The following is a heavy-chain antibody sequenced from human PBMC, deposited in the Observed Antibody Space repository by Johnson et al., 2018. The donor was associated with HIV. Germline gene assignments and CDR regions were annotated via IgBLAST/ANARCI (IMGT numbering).Heavy chain of an antibody. CDR2: ISGSGDNT. V-gene: IGHV3-23*04. D-gene: IGHD6-13*01. CDR3: TKEQGISGTVDAFDI. J-gene: IGHJ3*02. CDR1: GFTFSNYA. Sequence: VQLVESGGGVVQPGRSLRLSCAASGFTFSNYATSWVRQAPGKGLEWVSAISGSGDNTFYVDSVKGRFTISRDNSKNTLYLQMNSLRVEDTALYYCTKEQGISGTVDAFDIWGQGTMVTVSS.